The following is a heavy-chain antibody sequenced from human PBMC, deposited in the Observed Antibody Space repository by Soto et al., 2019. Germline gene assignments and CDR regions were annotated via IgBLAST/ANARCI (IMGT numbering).Heavy chain of an antibody. CDR1: GGSISTFGHY. Sequence: SETLSLTCSVSGGSISTFGHYWTWIRQPPGKGLEWIGSIYHTGSTYYSKSLRSRLTMSVDTSKSQFSLRLSSVTAADTAVYYCARATGTLRSRNCDYWGQGSLVTVSS. D-gene: IGHD1-1*01. V-gene: IGHV4-31*03. J-gene: IGHJ4*02. CDR3: ARATGTLRSRNCDY. CDR2: IYHTGST.